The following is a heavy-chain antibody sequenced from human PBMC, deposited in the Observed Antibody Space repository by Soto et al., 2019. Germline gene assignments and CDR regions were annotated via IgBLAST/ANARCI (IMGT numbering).Heavy chain of an antibody. CDR2: IYPGDSDT. Sequence: SLKISCKGSGYSFTSYWIGWVRQMPGKGLEWMGIIYPGDSDTRYSPSFQGQVTISADKSISTAYLQWSSLKASDTAMYYCARSADLTYYDSWSGPENYYYGMDVWGQGTTVTVSS. CDR1: GYSFTSYW. CDR3: ARSADLTYYDSWSGPENYYYGMDV. V-gene: IGHV5-51*01. D-gene: IGHD3-3*01. J-gene: IGHJ6*02.